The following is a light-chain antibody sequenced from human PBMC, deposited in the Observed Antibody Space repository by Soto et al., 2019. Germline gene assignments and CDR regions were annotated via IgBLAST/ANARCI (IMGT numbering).Light chain of an antibody. V-gene: IGLV1-40*01. CDR3: QSYDTSLSGVV. CDR2: ANI. J-gene: IGLJ3*02. CDR1: SSNFGAGYD. Sequence: QSVLTQPPSVSGAPGQRVTISCTGSSSNFGAGYDVHWYQQLPGTAPKLLIYANINRPSGVPDRFSGSNSGTSASLAITGLQAEDEADYYCQSYDTSLSGVVFGGGTKVTVL.